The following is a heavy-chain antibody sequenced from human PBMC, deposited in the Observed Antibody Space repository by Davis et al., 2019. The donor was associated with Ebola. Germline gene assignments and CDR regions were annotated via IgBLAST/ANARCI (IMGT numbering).Heavy chain of an antibody. J-gene: IGHJ4*02. CDR1: GVIFSSYG. Sequence: GESLKISCAASGVIFSSYGFGWVRQAPGQGLEWVSGIGSSGNTYYADSVKGRFTISRDNAKNSLYLQMSSLRAEDTAVYYCAKDRGWLQFDYWGQGALVTVSS. V-gene: IGHV3-23*01. D-gene: IGHD5-24*01. CDR3: AKDRGWLQFDY. CDR2: IGSSGNT.